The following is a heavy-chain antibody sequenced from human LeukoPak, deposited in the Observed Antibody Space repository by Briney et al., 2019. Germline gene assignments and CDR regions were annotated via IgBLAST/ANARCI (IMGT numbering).Heavy chain of an antibody. Sequence: GGSLRLSCAASGFTFSDYYMSWIRQAPGKGLEWVSYISSSGSTRYYADSVKGRFTISRDNAKNSLYLQMNSLRAEDTAVYYCARAYCGGDCYSDYWGQGTLVTVSS. CDR3: ARAYCGGDCYSDY. CDR1: GFTFSDYY. D-gene: IGHD2-21*02. CDR2: ISSSGSTR. J-gene: IGHJ4*02. V-gene: IGHV3-11*01.